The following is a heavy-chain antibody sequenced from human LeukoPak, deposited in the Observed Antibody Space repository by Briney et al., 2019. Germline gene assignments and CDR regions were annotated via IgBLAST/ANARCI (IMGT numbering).Heavy chain of an antibody. CDR1: GYTFTSYG. V-gene: IGHV1-18*01. D-gene: IGHD3-22*01. CDR2: ISAYNGNT. J-gene: IGHJ3*02. Sequence: GASVKVSCKASGYTFTSYGISWVRQAPGQGLEWMGWISAYNGNTNNAQKLQGRVTMTTDTSTSTAYMELRSLRSDDTAVYYCARLTHYDSSGYPDAFDIWGQGTMVTVSS. CDR3: ARLTHYDSSGYPDAFDI.